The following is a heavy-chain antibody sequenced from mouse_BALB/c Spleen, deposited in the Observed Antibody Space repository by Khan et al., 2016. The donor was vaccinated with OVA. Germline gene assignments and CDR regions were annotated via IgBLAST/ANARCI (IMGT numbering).Heavy chain of an antibody. Sequence: VQLKESGPSLVKPSQTLSLTCSVTGDSITSGYWNWIRKFPGNKLEYMGYISYSGSTYYNPSLKSRISITRDTSKNQYYLQLNSVTSEDTATYXCARWNYRYDGYFDYWGQGTTLTVSS. D-gene: IGHD2-14*01. V-gene: IGHV3-8*02. CDR2: ISYSGST. CDR1: GDSITSGY. CDR3: ARWNYRYDGYFDY. J-gene: IGHJ2*01.